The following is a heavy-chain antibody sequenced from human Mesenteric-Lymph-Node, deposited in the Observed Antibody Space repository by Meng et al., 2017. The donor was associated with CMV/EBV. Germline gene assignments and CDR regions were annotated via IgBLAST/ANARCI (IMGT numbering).Heavy chain of an antibody. CDR3: ARGQGYYDFWSAYYGY. V-gene: IGHV1-46*01. CDR2: INPSGGST. Sequence: YTFTSYYMHWVRQAPGQGLEWMGIINPSGGSTTYAQKFQGRISMTRDTSTSTVYMELSSLRSEDTAVYYCARGQGYYDFWSAYYGYWGQGTLVTVSS. J-gene: IGHJ4*02. CDR1: YTFTSYY. D-gene: IGHD3-3*01.